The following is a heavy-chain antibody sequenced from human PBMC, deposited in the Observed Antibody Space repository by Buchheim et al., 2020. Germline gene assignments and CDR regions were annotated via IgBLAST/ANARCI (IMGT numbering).Heavy chain of an antibody. D-gene: IGHD1-14*01. J-gene: IGHJ4*02. CDR3: TTYQTPDALLAYFEA. CDR2: IKSKSHGETT. CDR1: GFNFNVFW. V-gene: IGHV3-15*01. Sequence: EVQLVESGGGMVKPGGSLRLSCAASGFNFNVFWMSWVRQAPGKGLEWVGHIKSKSHGETTYYAAPVKGRFTISRADSENMVYLQMNSLKTDDTAVYYCTTYQTPDALLAYFEAWGQGTL.